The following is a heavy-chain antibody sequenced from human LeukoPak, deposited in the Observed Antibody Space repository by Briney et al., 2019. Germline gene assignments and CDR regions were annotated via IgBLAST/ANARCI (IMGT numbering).Heavy chain of an antibody. CDR1: GFTFSSYA. J-gene: IGHJ4*02. Sequence: QAGGSLRLSCAASGFTFSSYAMSWVRQAPGKGLEWVSAISGSGGSTYYADSVKGRFTISRDNSKNTLYLQMNSLRAEDTAVYYCAKGLLRLGELSLSYLRYWGQGTLVTVSS. CDR3: AKGLLRLGELSLSYLRY. D-gene: IGHD3-16*02. V-gene: IGHV3-23*01. CDR2: ISGSGGST.